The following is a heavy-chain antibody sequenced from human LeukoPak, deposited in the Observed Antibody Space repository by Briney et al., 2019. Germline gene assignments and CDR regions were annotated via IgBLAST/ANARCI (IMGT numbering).Heavy chain of an antibody. J-gene: IGHJ5*02. D-gene: IGHD6-13*01. CDR1: GGSISSYY. CDR2: IYTSGST. Sequence: SETLSLTCTVSGGSISSYYWSWIRQPAGKGLEWIGRIYTSGSTNYNPSLKSRVTMSVDTAKNQFSLKMSSVTAAATAVYYCARGSKGSSWHNWFDPWGQGTLVTVSS. CDR3: ARGSKGSSWHNWFDP. V-gene: IGHV4-4*07.